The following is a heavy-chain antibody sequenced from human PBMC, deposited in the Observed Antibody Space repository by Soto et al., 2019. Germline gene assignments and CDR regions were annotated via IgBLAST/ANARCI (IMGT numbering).Heavy chain of an antibody. V-gene: IGHV3-21*04. J-gene: IGHJ4*02. Sequence: GGSLRLSCAASGFAVSSNHMSWVRQAPGKGLEWVSSISSSSNYIYYADSVKGRFTISRDNSKNTIYLQMNSLRAEDSALYYCARDLGRSPFDYWGQGTLVTVSS. CDR3: ARDLGRSPFDY. CDR2: ISSSSNYI. CDR1: GFAVSSNH.